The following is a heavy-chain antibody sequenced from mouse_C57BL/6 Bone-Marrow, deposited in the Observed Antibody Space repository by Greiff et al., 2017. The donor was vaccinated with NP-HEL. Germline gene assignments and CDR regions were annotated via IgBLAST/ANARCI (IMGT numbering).Heavy chain of an antibody. CDR2: IWWDDDK. V-gene: IGHV8-8*01. J-gene: IGHJ1*03. CDR3: ARINTTVVDWYFDV. CDR1: GFSLSTFGMG. D-gene: IGHD1-1*01. Sequence: QVTLKESGPGILQPSQTLSLTCSFSGFSLSTFGMGVGRIRQPSGKGLEWLAHIWWDDDKYYNPALKSRLTISKDTSKNQVFLKIANVDTADTATYYCARINTTVVDWYFDVWGTGTTVTVSS.